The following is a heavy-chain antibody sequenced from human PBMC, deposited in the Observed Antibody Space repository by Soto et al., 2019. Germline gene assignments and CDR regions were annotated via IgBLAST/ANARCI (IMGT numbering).Heavy chain of an antibody. V-gene: IGHV3-48*01. CDR2: ISSGSSTT. Sequence: GGSLRLSCAASGFTFSGYSLNWVRQAAGKGLEWISYISSGSSTTYYADSVKGRFTISRDDAENSLYLQMNSLIAEDTAVYYCARALGELSFTYWGQGTLVTVSS. CDR3: ARALGELSFTY. D-gene: IGHD3-16*02. J-gene: IGHJ4*02. CDR1: GFTFSGYS.